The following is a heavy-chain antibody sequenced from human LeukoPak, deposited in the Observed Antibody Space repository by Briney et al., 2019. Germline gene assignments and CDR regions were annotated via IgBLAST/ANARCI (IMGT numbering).Heavy chain of an antibody. CDR2: ITQDGSEK. Sequence: PGGSLRLSCAASGFTFSSDWMSWVRQAPGKGLEWVANITQDGSEKYYVDSVKGRFTISRDNAKNSLYLQMNSLRAEDTAVYYCARVNPPNYDFWSGYPYYFDYWGQGTLVTVSS. J-gene: IGHJ4*02. D-gene: IGHD3-3*01. CDR3: ARVNPPNYDFWSGYPYYFDY. V-gene: IGHV3-7*01. CDR1: GFTFSSDW.